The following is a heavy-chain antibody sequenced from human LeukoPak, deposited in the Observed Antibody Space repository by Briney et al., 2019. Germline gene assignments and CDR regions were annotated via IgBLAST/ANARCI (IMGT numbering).Heavy chain of an antibody. Sequence: PSETLSLTCTVSGGSISSYYWSWVRQPPGKGLEWIGYIYYSGSTNYNPSLKSRVTISVDTSKNQFSLKLSSVTAADTAVYYCARGGEDYCSSTSCSWYYFDYWGQGTLVAVSS. CDR2: IYYSGST. D-gene: IGHD2-2*01. CDR3: ARGGEDYCSSTSCSWYYFDY. CDR1: GGSISSYY. J-gene: IGHJ4*02. V-gene: IGHV4-59*12.